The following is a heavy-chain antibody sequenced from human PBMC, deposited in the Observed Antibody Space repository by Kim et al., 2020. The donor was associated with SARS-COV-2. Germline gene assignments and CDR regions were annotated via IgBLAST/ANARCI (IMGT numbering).Heavy chain of an antibody. Sequence: KFPGRVTITADESTSTAYMELSSLRSEDTAVYYCARDQGLDYYYGMDVWGQGTTVTVSS. J-gene: IGHJ6*02. V-gene: IGHV1-69*01. CDR3: ARDQGLDYYYGMDV.